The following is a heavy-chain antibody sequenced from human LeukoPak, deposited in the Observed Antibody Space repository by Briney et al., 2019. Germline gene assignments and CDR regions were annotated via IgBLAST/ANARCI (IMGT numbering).Heavy chain of an antibody. CDR1: GFTVSSNY. D-gene: IGHD1-14*01. V-gene: IGHV3-53*01. J-gene: IGHJ3*01. CDR3: AKRITVVARDAFDF. CDR2: IYSGGST. Sequence: PGGSLRLSCAASGFTVSSNYMSWVRQAPGKGLEWVSVIYSGGSTYYADSVKGRFTISRDNSKNTLYLQMNSLRAEDTAIYYCAKRITVVARDAFDFWGQGTMVTVSS.